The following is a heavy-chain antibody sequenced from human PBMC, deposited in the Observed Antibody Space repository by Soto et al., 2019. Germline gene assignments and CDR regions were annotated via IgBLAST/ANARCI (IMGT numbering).Heavy chain of an antibody. J-gene: IGHJ3*02. CDR1: GYTFTSYD. Sequence: ASVKVSCKASGYTFTSYDINWVRQATGQGLEWMGWMNPNSGNTGYAQKFQGRVTMTRNTFISTAYMELSSLRSEDTAVYYCARVYSSSWRDAFDIWGQGTMVTVSS. V-gene: IGHV1-8*01. CDR3: ARVYSSSWRDAFDI. CDR2: MNPNSGNT. D-gene: IGHD6-13*01.